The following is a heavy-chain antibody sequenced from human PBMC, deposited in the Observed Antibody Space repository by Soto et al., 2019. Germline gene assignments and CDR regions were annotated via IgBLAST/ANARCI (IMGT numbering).Heavy chain of an antibody. J-gene: IGHJ5*02. Sequence: GSLRLSCAASGFIFENFGMSWVRQAPGKGLQWISSISGSGFNKYYADSVKGRSTISRDNSKSTVYLELNNLSAEDTAVYYCAKNQGVELVPLATVDWFDPWGQGSVVTVSS. CDR2: ISGSGFNK. V-gene: IGHV3-23*01. CDR1: GFIFENFG. D-gene: IGHD1-26*01. CDR3: AKNQGVELVPLATVDWFDP.